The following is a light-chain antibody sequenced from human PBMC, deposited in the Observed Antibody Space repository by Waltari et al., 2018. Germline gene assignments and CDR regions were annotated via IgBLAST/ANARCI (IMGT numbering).Light chain of an antibody. CDR1: SSDVGGYTY. J-gene: IGLJ3*02. CDR3: SSYTSSSTWV. Sequence: QSALTQPASVSGSPGQSITISCTGTSSDVGGYTYVSWYQQHPGKAPKLMIYDVTTRPSGVSNRSTGSKSVNTASLTISGLQAEDEADYYCSSYTSSSTWVFGGGTKLTVL. CDR2: DVT. V-gene: IGLV2-14*03.